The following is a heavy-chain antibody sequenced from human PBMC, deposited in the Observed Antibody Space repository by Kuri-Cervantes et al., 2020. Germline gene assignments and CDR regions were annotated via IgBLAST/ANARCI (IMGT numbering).Heavy chain of an antibody. CDR2: ISVNGGLT. V-gene: IGHV3-23*01. CDR3: ARDEQCDY. Sequence: GESLKISCAASEFTFGDFAMNWVRQAPGKGLEWLSFISVNGGLTYYADSVKGRFTISRDNSKNTLYLQMNSLRAEDTAVYYCARDEQCDYWGQGTLVTVSS. CDR1: EFTFGDFA. D-gene: IGHD1/OR15-1a*01. J-gene: IGHJ4*02.